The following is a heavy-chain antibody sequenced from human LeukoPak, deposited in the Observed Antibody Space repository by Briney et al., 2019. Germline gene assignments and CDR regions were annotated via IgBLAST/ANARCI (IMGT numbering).Heavy chain of an antibody. CDR3: ARGSGSYSGVLWDY. V-gene: IGHV4-61*02. Sequence: PSETLSLTCTVPGGSISSGSYYWSWIRQPAGKGLEWIGRIYTSGSTNYNPSLKSRVTISVDTSKNQFSLKLSSVTAADTAVYYCARGSGSYSGVLWDYWGQGTLVTVSS. J-gene: IGHJ4*02. D-gene: IGHD1-26*01. CDR1: GGSISSGSYY. CDR2: IYTSGST.